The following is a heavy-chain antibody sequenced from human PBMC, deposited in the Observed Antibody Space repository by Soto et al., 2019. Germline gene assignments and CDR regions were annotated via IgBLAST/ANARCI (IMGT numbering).Heavy chain of an antibody. CDR1: GFTFRTYA. CDR2: LFGSGAGI. CDR3: ARATPVVGYDY. V-gene: IGHV3-23*01. D-gene: IGHD1-26*01. Sequence: GGSLRLSCAASGFTFRTYAMSWVRHAPGKGLEWVAGLFGSGAGISYADSVKGRFTISRDNAENTLYLQMSSLRAEDSAVYYCARATPVVGYDYWGQGTLVTVSS. J-gene: IGHJ4*02.